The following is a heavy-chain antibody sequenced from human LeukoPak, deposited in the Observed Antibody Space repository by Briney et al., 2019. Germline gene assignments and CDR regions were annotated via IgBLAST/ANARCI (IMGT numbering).Heavy chain of an antibody. CDR2: ISSYNGNT. J-gene: IGHJ6*02. Sequence: GASVKVSCKASGYTFTSYGISWVRQAPGQGLEWMGWISSYNGNTNYAQKLQGRVTMTTDTSTSTAYMELRSLRSDDTAVYYCAKLQFVGYYYGMDVWGQGTTVTVSS. V-gene: IGHV1-18*01. D-gene: IGHD5-24*01. CDR1: GYTFTSYG. CDR3: AKLQFVGYYYGMDV.